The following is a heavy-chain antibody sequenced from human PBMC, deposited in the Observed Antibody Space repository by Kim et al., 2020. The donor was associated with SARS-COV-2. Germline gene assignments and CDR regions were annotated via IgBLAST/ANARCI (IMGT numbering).Heavy chain of an antibody. Sequence: GYAQKFQGRVTMTMDPSITTAYMELSSLRSEDTAVYYCARGVRTISNYDYWVQGTLVTVSS. CDR3: ARGVRTISNYDY. D-gene: IGHD3-9*01. J-gene: IGHJ4*02. V-gene: IGHV1-8*01.